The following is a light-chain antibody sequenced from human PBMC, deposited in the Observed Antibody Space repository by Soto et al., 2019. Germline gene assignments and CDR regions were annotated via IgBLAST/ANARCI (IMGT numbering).Light chain of an antibody. CDR2: DAS. Sequence: EIVLTQSPATLSLSPGERATLSCRASQSISTYLAWYQQKPGQAPRLLIYDASRRATGIPDRFGGSGSGTDFTLTISRLEPEDFAVYYCQQYSSSPRTFGQGTKVDIK. CDR1: QSISTY. J-gene: IGKJ1*01. V-gene: IGKV3-20*01. CDR3: QQYSSSPRT.